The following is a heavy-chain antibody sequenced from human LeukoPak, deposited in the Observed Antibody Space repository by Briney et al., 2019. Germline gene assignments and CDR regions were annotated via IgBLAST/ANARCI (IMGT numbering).Heavy chain of an antibody. V-gene: IGHV3-48*01. CDR1: GFTFSSYS. Sequence: GGSLRLSCAASGFTFSSYSMNWVRQAPGKGLEWVSYISSSSTIYYADSVKGRFTISRDNAKNSLYLQMNSLRAEDTAVYYCARDISVVTPFDYWGQGTLATVSS. D-gene: IGHD4-23*01. J-gene: IGHJ4*02. CDR2: ISSSSTI. CDR3: ARDISVVTPFDY.